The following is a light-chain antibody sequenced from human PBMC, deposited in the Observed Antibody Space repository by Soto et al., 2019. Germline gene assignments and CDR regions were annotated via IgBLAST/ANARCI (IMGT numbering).Light chain of an antibody. V-gene: IGKV1-27*01. CDR2: AAS. CDR3: QNYNSAPLT. CDR1: QGISNY. J-gene: IGKJ4*01. Sequence: DIQMTQSPSSLSASVGDRVNITCRASQGISNYLVWYQQKSGKVPNLLIYAASTLQSGVPSRFSGSGFGTEFTLTISSLQPEDVATYYCQNYNSAPLTFGGGTKVDIK.